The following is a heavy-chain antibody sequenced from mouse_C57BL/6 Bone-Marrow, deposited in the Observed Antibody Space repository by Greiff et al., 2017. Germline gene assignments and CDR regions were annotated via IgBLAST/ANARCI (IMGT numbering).Heavy chain of an antibody. V-gene: IGHV1-76*01. D-gene: IGHD1-1*01. CDR2: IYPGSGNT. J-gene: IGHJ4*01. CDR1: GYTFTDYY. Sequence: QVQLQQSGAELVRPGASVKLSCKASGYTFTDYYINWVKQRPGQGLEWIARIYPGSGNTYYNEKFKGKATLTAEKSSSTAYMQLSSLTSEDSAVYFCARSRGITTVVGPFYAMDYWGQGTSVTVSS. CDR3: ARSRGITTVVGPFYAMDY.